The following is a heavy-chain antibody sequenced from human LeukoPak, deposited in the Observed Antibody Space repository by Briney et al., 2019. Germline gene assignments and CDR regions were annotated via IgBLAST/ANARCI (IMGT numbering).Heavy chain of an antibody. CDR3: AKVGIRISLIVVVFTTADDWYFDL. D-gene: IGHD3-22*01. CDR2: ISGSGGST. V-gene: IGHV3-23*01. CDR1: GFTFSNYA. J-gene: IGHJ2*01. Sequence: GGSLRLSCAASGFTFSNYAMSWVRQAPGKGLEWVSGISGSGGSTYYADSVKGRLTISRDNSKNTLYLRMDSLRAEDTAVYYCAKVGIRISLIVVVFTTADDWYFDLWGRGTLVTVSS.